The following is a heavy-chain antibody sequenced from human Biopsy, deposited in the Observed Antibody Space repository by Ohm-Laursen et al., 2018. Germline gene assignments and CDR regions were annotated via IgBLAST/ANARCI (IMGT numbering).Heavy chain of an antibody. D-gene: IGHD2-15*01. Sequence: SETLSLTCSVSGGSVGDYFLSWIRLVPGKRPEWIGYTYYRGTSENNPSLRSRVTTSVDISRNQFFLNMKSVTGADTAVYYCAAFPFSGGPAFDIWGQGTLLTVSS. V-gene: IGHV4-59*02. CDR3: AAFPFSGGPAFDI. J-gene: IGHJ4*02. CDR2: TYYRGTS. CDR1: GGSVGDYF.